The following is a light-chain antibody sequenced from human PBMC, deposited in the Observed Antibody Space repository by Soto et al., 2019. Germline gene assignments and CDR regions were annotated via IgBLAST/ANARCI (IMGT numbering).Light chain of an antibody. CDR2: DVS. CDR3: QQFTDYPLT. Sequence: AIQLTQSPSSLSASVGDRVTITCRASQVIGTALAWYQQTPGKAPKLLMYDVSRLESGVPSRFSGSGSGTDFTLTISSLQPEDFATYFCQQFTDYPLTFGPGTRVDIK. CDR1: QVIGTA. V-gene: IGKV1D-13*01. J-gene: IGKJ3*01.